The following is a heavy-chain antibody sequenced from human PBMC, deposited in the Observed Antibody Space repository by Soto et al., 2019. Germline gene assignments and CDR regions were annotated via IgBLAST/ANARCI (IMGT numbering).Heavy chain of an antibody. Sequence: QVQLVQSGAEVKKPGAAVKVSCKPFGDSFNNFDINWVRKATGQGPDWVGYMRAESGASGHAQKFKGRLSLSRDTSQRTIYVQLTIRKFDHTAVYNCTRYIPGQVFDSWGQGNPINVPS. D-gene: IGHD2-8*02. CDR1: GDSFNNFD. CDR2: MRAESGAS. J-gene: IGHJ5*01. V-gene: IGHV1-8*02. CDR3: TRYIPGQVFDS.